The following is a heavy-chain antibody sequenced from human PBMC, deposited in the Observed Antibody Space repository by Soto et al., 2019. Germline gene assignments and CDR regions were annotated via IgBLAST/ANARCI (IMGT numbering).Heavy chain of an antibody. J-gene: IGHJ6*02. V-gene: IGHV1-24*01. CDR3: ATVQGSGSYYDPYGMDA. Sequence: ASVKVSCKVSGYTLTELPIHWVRQRTGKGLEWMGRFDPRDGETIYAQRFQGRVILTEDTTTDTAYMELSRLKSEDTAVYYCATVQGSGSYYDPYGMDAWGQGTTVTIYS. D-gene: IGHD3-10*01. CDR2: FDPRDGET. CDR1: GYTLTELP.